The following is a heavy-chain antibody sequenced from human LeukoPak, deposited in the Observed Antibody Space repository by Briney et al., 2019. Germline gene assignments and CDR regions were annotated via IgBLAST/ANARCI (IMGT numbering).Heavy chain of an antibody. J-gene: IGHJ4*02. CDR2: ILHSGST. D-gene: IGHD2-2*01. V-gene: IGHV4-38-2*02. Sequence: SETLSLTCTVSGYSISSGYYWGWIRQPPGKGLEWIGSILHSGSTYYNPSLKSRVTISVDTSKNQFSLKLSSVTAADTAVYYCARAGQGYCSSASCFLSLDYWGQGTLVTVSS. CDR3: ARAGQGYCSSASCFLSLDY. CDR1: GYSISSGYY.